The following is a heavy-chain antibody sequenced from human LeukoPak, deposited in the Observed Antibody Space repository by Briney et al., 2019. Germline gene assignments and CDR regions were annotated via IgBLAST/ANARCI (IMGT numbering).Heavy chain of an antibody. J-gene: IGHJ6*03. V-gene: IGHV1-2*02. D-gene: IGHD1-26*01. CDR3: ARGYPYYYYMDV. CDR1: GYTFSGYY. Sequence: ASVKVSCKASGYTFSGYYMHWVRQAPGQGLEWMGWINPNSGGTNYAQKFQGRVTMTRDTSISTAYMELSRLRSDDTAVYYCARGYPYYYYMDVWGKGTTVTVSS. CDR2: INPNSGGT.